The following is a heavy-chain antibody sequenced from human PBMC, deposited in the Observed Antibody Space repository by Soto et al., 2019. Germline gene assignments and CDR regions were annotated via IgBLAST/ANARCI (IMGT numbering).Heavy chain of an antibody. CDR2: ISGSGGST. D-gene: IGHD3-9*01. Sequence: GGSLRLSCAASGFTFSSYAMSWVRQAPGKGLEWVSAISGSGGSTYYADSVKGRFTISRDNSKNTLYLQMNSLRAEDTAVYYCARYFDWPIALDAFDIWGQGTMVTVSS. CDR1: GFTFSSYA. CDR3: ARYFDWPIALDAFDI. V-gene: IGHV3-23*01. J-gene: IGHJ3*02.